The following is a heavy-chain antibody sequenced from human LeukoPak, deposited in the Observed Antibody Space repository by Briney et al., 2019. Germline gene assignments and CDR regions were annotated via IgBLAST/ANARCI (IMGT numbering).Heavy chain of an antibody. D-gene: IGHD2-8*01. CDR2: ILYDGSNK. Sequence: GGSLRLSCTASGFTFSSYGMHWVRQAPGKGLEWVALILYDGSNKYYADSVKGRFTISRDNSKKTLYLQMNRLRTKDTAVYYCAKVNGRSHFDYWGQGTLVTVSS. CDR3: AKVNGRSHFDY. J-gene: IGHJ4*02. V-gene: IGHV3-30*18. CDR1: GFTFSSYG.